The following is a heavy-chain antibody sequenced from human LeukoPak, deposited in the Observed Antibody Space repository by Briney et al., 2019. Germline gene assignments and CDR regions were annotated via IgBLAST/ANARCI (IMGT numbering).Heavy chain of an antibody. CDR2: ISSSGGST. J-gene: IGHJ4*02. CDR3: ARDLNSGWYSLYYFDF. D-gene: IGHD6-19*01. Sequence: SGGSLRLSCAASGFTFSSYDMSWVRQAPGKGLEWVSVISSSGGSTYYADPVKGRFTISRDNSKNTLYLQMNSLRVEDTAVYYCARDLNSGWYSLYYFDFWGQGTLVTISS. CDR1: GFTFSSYD. V-gene: IGHV3-23*01.